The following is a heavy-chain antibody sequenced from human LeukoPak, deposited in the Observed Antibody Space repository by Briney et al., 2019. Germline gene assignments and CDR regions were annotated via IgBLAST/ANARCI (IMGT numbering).Heavy chain of an antibody. D-gene: IGHD6-13*01. Sequence: PSETLSLTCAVYGGSFSGYYWSWIRQPPGKGLEWIGEINHSGSTNYNPSLKSRVTISVDTSKNQFSLKVTSLTAADTAVYYCARGGGWSSRWQYFYYVAVWGNGTTVTVSS. CDR1: GGSFSGYY. J-gene: IGHJ6*03. CDR2: INHSGST. CDR3: ARGGGWSSRWQYFYYVAV. V-gene: IGHV4-34*01.